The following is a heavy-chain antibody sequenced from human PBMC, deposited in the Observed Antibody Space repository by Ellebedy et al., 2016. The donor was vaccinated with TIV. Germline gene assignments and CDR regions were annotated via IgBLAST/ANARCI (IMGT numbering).Heavy chain of an antibody. V-gene: IGHV3-23*01. CDR2: IGGDGRT. J-gene: IGHJ4*02. CDR3: AKDLHYWSANAF. CDR1: GLTLGNNA. D-gene: IGHD3-3*02. Sequence: GESLKISCAASGLTLGNNAMSWVRQTPGKGLEWVSGIGGDGRTHYADSVRGRFIISRDNFKNTLYLQMTSLRAEDTAVYYCAKDLHYWSANAFWGQGTLVTVSS.